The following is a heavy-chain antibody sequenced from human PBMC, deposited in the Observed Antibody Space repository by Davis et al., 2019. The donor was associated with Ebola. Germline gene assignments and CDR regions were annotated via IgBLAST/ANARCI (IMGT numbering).Heavy chain of an antibody. V-gene: IGHV4-59*11. J-gene: IGHJ4*02. D-gene: IGHD5/OR15-5a*01. CDR2: IHSSGNT. CDR3: ARGRHLSVSPFAY. CDR1: GGSISSPF. Sequence: PGGSLRLSCLVSGGSISSPFWTWIRQSPGKGLEWIGYIHSSGNTNYNPSFKSRFTVSLDASKSQSSLKLSSVTAADTAVYYCARGRHLSVSPFAYWGQGILVTVSP.